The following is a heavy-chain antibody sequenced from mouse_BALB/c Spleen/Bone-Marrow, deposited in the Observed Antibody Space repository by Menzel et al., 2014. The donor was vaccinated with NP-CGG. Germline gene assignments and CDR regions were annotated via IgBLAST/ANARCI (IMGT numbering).Heavy chain of an antibody. CDR3: ARRDVVAY. Sequence: EVQLQQSGAELVKPGASVKLSCTASGFNIKDNYMNWVKQRPEQGLEWIGRIDPANGSTNYDQKFKGKATITADTSSNTSFLQRSSSTAEYTAVYYGARRDVVAYWGQGTPVTVSA. J-gene: IGHJ3*01. D-gene: IGHD3-3*01. CDR2: IDPANGST. CDR1: GFNIKDNY. V-gene: IGHV14-3*02.